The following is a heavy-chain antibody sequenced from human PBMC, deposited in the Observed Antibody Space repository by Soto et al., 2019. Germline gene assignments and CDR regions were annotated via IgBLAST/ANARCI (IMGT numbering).Heavy chain of an antibody. D-gene: IGHD1-26*01. CDR3: ARGNSGSFSSLFDY. Sequence: EASVKVSCKASGGTFSSYAISWVRQAPGQGLEWMGGIIPIFGTANYAQKFQGRVTITADESTSTAYMELSSLRSEDTAVYYCARGNSGSFSSLFDYWGQGTLVTVSS. CDR2: IIPIFGTA. J-gene: IGHJ4*02. V-gene: IGHV1-69*13. CDR1: GGTFSSYA.